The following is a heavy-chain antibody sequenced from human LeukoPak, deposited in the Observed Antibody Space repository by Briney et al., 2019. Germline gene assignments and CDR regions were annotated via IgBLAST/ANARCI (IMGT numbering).Heavy chain of an antibody. V-gene: IGHV1-2*02. CDR1: GYNFIGNY. CDR2: INPNSGGT. J-gene: IGHJ4*02. Sequence: ASVRVSCKASGYNFIGNYMHWVRQASGQGLEWMGWINPNSGGTNYAQKFQGRVTMTRDTSISTAYMELSSLRSDDTAVYCCARNPDWGQGTLVTVSS. CDR3: ARNPD.